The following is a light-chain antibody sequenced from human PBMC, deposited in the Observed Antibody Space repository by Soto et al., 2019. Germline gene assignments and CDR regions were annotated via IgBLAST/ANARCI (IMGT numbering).Light chain of an antibody. CDR2: AAS. Sequence: DIQLTQSPSSLSASLGDRVTITCRASQRPNTYLNWYQQKPGKAPKLLIYAASNLQSGVPSRFSGSGSVTDFTLTINSLQFEDFATYYGQQSYIAPPTFGQGTKVEIK. J-gene: IGKJ1*01. CDR3: QQSYIAPPT. V-gene: IGKV1-39*01. CDR1: QRPNTY.